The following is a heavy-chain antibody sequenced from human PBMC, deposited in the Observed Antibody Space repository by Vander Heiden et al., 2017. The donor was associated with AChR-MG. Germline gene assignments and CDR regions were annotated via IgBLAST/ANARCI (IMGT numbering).Heavy chain of an antibody. CDR2: ISVSSVTT. J-gene: IGHJ3*02. V-gene: IGHV3-23*01. Sequence: DVQVLESGGGLVQPGGSLRLSCAASGLTFSDYGMTWVRQAPGKGLEWVSSISVSSVTTQYADSVKGRFTVSRDNSKNTLYLQMHSLRAEDTAIYYCAKDPNGDYIGTFDIWGRGKMVTVSS. CDR1: GLTFSDYG. CDR3: AKDPNGDYIGTFDI. D-gene: IGHD4-17*01.